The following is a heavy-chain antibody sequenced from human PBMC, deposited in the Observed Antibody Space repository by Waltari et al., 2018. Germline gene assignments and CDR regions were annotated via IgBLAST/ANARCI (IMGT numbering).Heavy chain of an antibody. Sequence: QVHLVQSGAEVKKPGASVKVSCKASGYTFTGYYIQWVRRAPGQGLEWIGRNKPNSGDTNYAQKVQGRVNLTRDTSINTAYMELSSLKSDDTAVYYCARDLGSDYGNRDYWGQGTLVTVPS. CDR1: GYTFTGYY. D-gene: IGHD4-17*01. CDR2: NKPNSGDT. J-gene: IGHJ4*02. V-gene: IGHV1-2*06. CDR3: ARDLGSDYGNRDY.